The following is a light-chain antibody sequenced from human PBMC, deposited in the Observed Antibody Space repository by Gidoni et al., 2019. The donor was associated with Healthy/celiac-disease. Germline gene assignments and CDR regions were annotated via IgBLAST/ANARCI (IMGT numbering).Light chain of an antibody. J-gene: IGKJ1*01. CDR3: QQSYSTVWT. CDR1: QSISSY. V-gene: IGKV1-39*01. CDR2: AAS. Sequence: IQLTPSPSSLSASVCDRVTITCRASQSISSYLNWYQQKPGKAPKLLIYAASSLQSGVPSRFSGSGSGTDFTLTISSLQPEDFATYYCQQSYSTVWTFGQGTKVEIK.